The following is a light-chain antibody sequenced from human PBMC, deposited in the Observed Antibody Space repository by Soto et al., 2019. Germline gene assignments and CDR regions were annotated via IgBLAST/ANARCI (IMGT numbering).Light chain of an antibody. CDR2: WAS. V-gene: IGKV4-1*01. CDR3: QEYDSTPPT. J-gene: IGKJ1*01. Sequence: DIVMTQSPDSLAVSLGERATINCKSSQSVLYSSNNKHSLAWYQQKPGQPPKLLIYWASTRESGVPDRFSCTGSGTYCTLTISSLPAEDVAVYYCQEYDSTPPTFGQGTKVESK. CDR1: QSVLYSSNNKHS.